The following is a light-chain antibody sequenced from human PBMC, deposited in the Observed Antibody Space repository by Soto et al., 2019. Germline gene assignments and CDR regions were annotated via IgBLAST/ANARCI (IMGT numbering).Light chain of an antibody. CDR1: RDDIGAYDY. CDR3: NSYTNSSAVV. V-gene: IGLV2-14*01. Sequence: QSVLTQPVSVSGSPGQSITISCAGTRDDIGAYDYVSWYQQHPGNAPKLLVYEVTNRPSGVSDRFSGSKSGNTASLTISGLQAEDEADYYCNSYTNSSAVVFGGGTKLTVL. CDR2: EVT. J-gene: IGLJ2*01.